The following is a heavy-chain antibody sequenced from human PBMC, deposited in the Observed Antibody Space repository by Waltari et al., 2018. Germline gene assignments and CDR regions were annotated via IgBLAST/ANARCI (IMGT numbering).Heavy chain of an antibody. D-gene: IGHD4-17*01. CDR3: AGDYGDPYQIY. Sequence: QVQLVQSGAEVKKPGSSVKVSCKASGGTFSSYAISCVRQAPGQGLEWMGGIIPILGIANYAQKFQGRVTITADKSTSTAYMELSSLRSEDTAVYYCAGDYGDPYQIYWGQGTLVTVSS. CDR2: IIPILGIA. CDR1: GGTFSSYA. J-gene: IGHJ4*02. V-gene: IGHV1-69*10.